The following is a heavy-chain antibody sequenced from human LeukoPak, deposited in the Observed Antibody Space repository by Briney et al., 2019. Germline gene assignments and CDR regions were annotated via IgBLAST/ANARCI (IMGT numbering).Heavy chain of an antibody. J-gene: IGHJ4*02. CDR1: GFTFSSYW. V-gene: IGHV3-7*01. D-gene: IGHD3-3*01. CDR2: IKQDGSEK. Sequence: GGSLRLSCAASGFTFSSYWMSWVRQAPGKGLEWVANIKQDGSEKYYVDSVKGRFTISRDNAKNSLYLQMNSLRAEDTAVYYCARDSRITIFGADYWGQGTLVTVSS. CDR3: ARDSRITIFGADY.